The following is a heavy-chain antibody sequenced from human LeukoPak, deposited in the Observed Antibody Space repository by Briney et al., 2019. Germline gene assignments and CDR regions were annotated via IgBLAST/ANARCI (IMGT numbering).Heavy chain of an antibody. CDR2: ISWDGGST. CDR3: ARGRIEGFY. J-gene: IGHJ4*02. V-gene: IGHV3-43*01. D-gene: IGHD2-15*01. Sequence: GGSLRLSCAASGFTFDDYTMHWVRQAPGKGLEWVSLISWDGGSTYYADSVKGRFTISRDNSKNSLYLQMNSLRVEDTAVYYCARGRIEGFYWGQGILVTVSS. CDR1: GFTFDDYT.